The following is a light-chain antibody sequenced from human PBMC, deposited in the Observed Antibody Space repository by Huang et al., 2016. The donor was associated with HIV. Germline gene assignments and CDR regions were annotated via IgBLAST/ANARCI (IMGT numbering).Light chain of an antibody. CDR1: QNVRNN. CDR3: QQYEKWPPSLT. V-gene: IGKV3D-15*01. J-gene: IGKJ4*01. CDR2: ETS. Sequence: EILMTQSPATLSVSPGGSATPSCRASQNVRNNLAWYQQKTGQAPRLLIDETSTRAAGIPARFSGSGAATEYTLTTSGLQSEDFAIYYCQQYEKWPPSLTFGGGTKVEI.